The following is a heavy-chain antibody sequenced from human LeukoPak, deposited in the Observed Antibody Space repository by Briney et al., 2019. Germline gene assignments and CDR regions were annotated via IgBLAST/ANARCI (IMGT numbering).Heavy chain of an antibody. CDR2: INHSGST. V-gene: IGHV4-34*01. J-gene: IGHJ4*02. Sequence: SETLSLTCAVYGGSFSGYYWSWLRQPPGKGLEWIGEINHSGSTNYNPSLKSRVTISVDTSKNQFSLKLSSVTAADTAVYYCARGRSRLWWRGFDYWGQGTLVTVSS. CDR3: ARGRSRLWWRGFDY. CDR1: GGSFSGYY. D-gene: IGHD2-8*02.